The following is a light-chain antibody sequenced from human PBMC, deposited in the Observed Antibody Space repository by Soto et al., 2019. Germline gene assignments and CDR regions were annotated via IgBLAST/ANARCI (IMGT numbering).Light chain of an antibody. CDR2: AAS. V-gene: IGKV1-9*01. Sequence: DIQMTQSPSTLSASVGDRVTITCRASQSISSWLAWYQQKPGKAPKLLIYAASTLQSGVPSRFSGSGSGTDFTLTISSLQPEDFATYYCQQLNSYPHTFGGGTKVDIK. J-gene: IGKJ4*01. CDR1: QSISSW. CDR3: QQLNSYPHT.